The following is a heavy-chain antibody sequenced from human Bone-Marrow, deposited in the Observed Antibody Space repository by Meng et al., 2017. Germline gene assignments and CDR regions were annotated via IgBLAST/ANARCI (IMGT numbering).Heavy chain of an antibody. V-gene: IGHV3-15*01. CDR3: SGHIDY. CDR2: IKSKPDGETI. CDR1: GFTFSNAY. J-gene: IGHJ4*02. D-gene: IGHD5-12*01. Sequence: VQLVVSGGGLVKPWGSLRLSCEGSGFTFSNAYMTWVRQVPGKRLEWVGRIKSKPDGETIDYAAPVKGRFTISRDDSKNTVYLQMNSLKSEDTAVYYCSGHIDYWGQGTLVTVSS.